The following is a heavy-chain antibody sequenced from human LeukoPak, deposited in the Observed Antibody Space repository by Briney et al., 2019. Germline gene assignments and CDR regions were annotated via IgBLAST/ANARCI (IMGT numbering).Heavy chain of an antibody. CDR1: GFTFSSYS. V-gene: IGHV3-21*01. J-gene: IGHJ3*02. CDR3: ARAYSGYDYDAFDI. CDR2: ISSSSSYI. Sequence: PGGSLRLSCAASGFTFSSYSMNWVRQAPGKGLEWVSSISSSSSYIYYADSVKGRFTISRDNAKNSLYLQMNSLRAEDTAVYYCARAYSGYDYDAFDIWGQGTMVTVSS. D-gene: IGHD5-12*01.